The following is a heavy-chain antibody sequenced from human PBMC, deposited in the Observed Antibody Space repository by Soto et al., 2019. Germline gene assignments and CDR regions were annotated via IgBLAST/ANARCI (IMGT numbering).Heavy chain of an antibody. J-gene: IGHJ4*02. V-gene: IGHV4-4*02. D-gene: IGHD3-3*01. CDR2: IYHSGST. CDR1: GGSISSSNW. Sequence: QVQLQESGPGLVKPSGTLSLTCAVSGGSISSSNWWSWVRQPPGKGLEWIGEIYHSGSTNYNPSLKSRVTISVDKSKNQFSLKLSSVTAADTAVYYCARVGDYDFWSGSPATYYFDYWGQGTLVTVSS. CDR3: ARVGDYDFWSGSPATYYFDY.